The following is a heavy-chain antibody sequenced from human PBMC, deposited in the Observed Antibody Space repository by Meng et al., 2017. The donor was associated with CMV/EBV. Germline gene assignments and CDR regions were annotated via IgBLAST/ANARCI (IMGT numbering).Heavy chain of an antibody. J-gene: IGHJ4*02. CDR1: GFTFSSYA. CDR3: ARRGYSSSWYNSDYFDY. CDR2: IYSGGSST. D-gene: IGHD6-13*01. V-gene: IGHV3-23*03. Sequence: GESLKISCAASGFTFSSYAMSWVRQAPGKGLEWVSVIYSGGSSTYYADSVKGRFTISRDNSKNSLYLQMNSLRAEDTAVYYGARRGYSSSWYNSDYFDYWGQGTLVTVSS.